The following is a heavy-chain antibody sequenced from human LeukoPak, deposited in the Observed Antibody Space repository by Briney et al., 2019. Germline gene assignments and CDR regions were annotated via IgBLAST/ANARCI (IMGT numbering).Heavy chain of an antibody. Sequence: GGSLRLSCAASGFTFRRFAMDWVRQAPGKGLEWVAFIRFDGSKQDYADSVKGRFTISRDNAKNTLYLQMNSLRVEDTAVYYCAKDLGDSSGWYYGDYWGQGTLVTVSS. D-gene: IGHD6-19*01. CDR2: IRFDGSKQ. V-gene: IGHV3-30*02. CDR1: GFTFRRFA. CDR3: AKDLGDSSGWYYGDY. J-gene: IGHJ4*02.